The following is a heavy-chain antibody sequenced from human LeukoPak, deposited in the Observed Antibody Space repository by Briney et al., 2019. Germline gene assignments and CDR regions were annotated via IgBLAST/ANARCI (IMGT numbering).Heavy chain of an antibody. CDR1: GGTFSSYA. CDR2: IIPIFGTA. J-gene: IGHJ5*02. V-gene: IGHV1-69*05. Sequence: SVKVSCKASGGTFSSYAISWVRQAPGQGLEWMGRIIPIFGTANYAQMFQGRVTITTDESTSTAYMELSSLRSEDTAVYYCARDPLHEVPAPRPTNWFDPWGQGTLVTVSS. D-gene: IGHD2-2*01. CDR3: ARDPLHEVPAPRPTNWFDP.